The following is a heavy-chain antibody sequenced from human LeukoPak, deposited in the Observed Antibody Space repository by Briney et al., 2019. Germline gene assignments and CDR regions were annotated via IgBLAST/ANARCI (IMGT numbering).Heavy chain of an antibody. CDR3: SRHEALPGDY. V-gene: IGHV3-73*01. CDR1: GFTFSGST. J-gene: IGHJ4*02. Sequence: GGSLRLSCAASGFTFSGSTVHWVRQASGKGLDWVGHIRTKANNYATAYAASVKGRFTISRDDSKNTAYLQMNSLKIEDTAVYYCSRHEALPGDYWGQGTLVTVSS. D-gene: IGHD2-21*02. CDR2: IRTKANNYAT.